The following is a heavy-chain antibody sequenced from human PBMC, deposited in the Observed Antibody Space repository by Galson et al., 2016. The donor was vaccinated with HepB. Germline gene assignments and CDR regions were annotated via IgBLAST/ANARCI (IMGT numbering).Heavy chain of an antibody. Sequence: SLRLSCAASGLTFSRFWMTWVRQAPGKGLEWVANINQDGSEKHYLDSVRGRFTISRDNAKNSLYLQMNSLRAADTAIYYCARARRGYSYAGWIDQWGQGTLVTVSS. V-gene: IGHV3-7*04. CDR1: GLTFSRFW. J-gene: IGHJ4*02. D-gene: IGHD5-18*01. CDR3: ARARRGYSYAGWIDQ. CDR2: INQDGSEK.